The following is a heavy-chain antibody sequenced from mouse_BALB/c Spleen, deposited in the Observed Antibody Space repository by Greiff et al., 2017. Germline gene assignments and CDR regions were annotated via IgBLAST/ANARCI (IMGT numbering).Heavy chain of an antibody. V-gene: IGHV1-20*02. CDR2: INPYNGDT. CDR1: GYSFTGYF. CDR3: AREGIYYGNYVYYAMDY. Sequence: VQLKQSGPELVKPGASVKISCKASGYSFTGYFMNWVMQSHGKSLEWIGRINPYNGDTFYNQKFKGKATLTVDKSSSTAHMELRSLASEDSAVYYCAREGIYYGNYVYYAMDYWGQGTSVTVSS. J-gene: IGHJ4*01. D-gene: IGHD2-1*01.